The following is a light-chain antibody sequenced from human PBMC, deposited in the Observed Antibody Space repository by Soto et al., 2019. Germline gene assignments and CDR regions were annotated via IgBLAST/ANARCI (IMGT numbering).Light chain of an antibody. Sequence: QSVLTQPASVSGSTGQSIAIYCTGTSSDVGVYYYVAWYQQHPGKAPKLMIYDVSSRPSGVTDRFSGSKSGNTASLTISGLQAEDEADYYCSSYTSSSTYVFGTGTKVTVL. V-gene: IGLV2-14*01. J-gene: IGLJ1*01. CDR2: DVS. CDR3: SSYTSSSTYV. CDR1: SSDVGVYYY.